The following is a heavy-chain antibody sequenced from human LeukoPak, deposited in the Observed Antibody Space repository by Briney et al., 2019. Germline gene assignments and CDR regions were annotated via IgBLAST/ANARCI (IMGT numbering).Heavy chain of an antibody. CDR3: AKGPNYFDPAAPDY. D-gene: IGHD3-22*01. CDR1: GFTFGDYA. Sequence: GGSLRLSCAASGFTFGDYAMNWVRQAPGKGLEWVSSISGSRTTYYADSLKGRFTISRDNSKNTLFLQMNSLRAEDTAVYYCAKGPNYFDPAAPDYWGQGTLVTVSS. V-gene: IGHV3-23*01. CDR2: ISGSRTT. J-gene: IGHJ4*02.